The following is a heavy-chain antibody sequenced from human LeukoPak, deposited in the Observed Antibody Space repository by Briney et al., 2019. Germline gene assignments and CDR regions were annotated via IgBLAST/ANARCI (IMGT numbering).Heavy chain of an antibody. CDR2: ISSSGSTI. J-gene: IGHJ4*02. CDR1: GFTFSSYA. V-gene: IGHV3-11*01. D-gene: IGHD5-12*01. Sequence: PGGSLRLSCAASGFTFSSYAMSWIRQAPGKGLEWVSYISSSGSTIYYADSVKGRFTISRDNAKNSLYLQMNSLRAEDTAVYYCAREGYSGYDSPSFDYWGQGTLVTVSS. CDR3: AREGYSGYDSPSFDY.